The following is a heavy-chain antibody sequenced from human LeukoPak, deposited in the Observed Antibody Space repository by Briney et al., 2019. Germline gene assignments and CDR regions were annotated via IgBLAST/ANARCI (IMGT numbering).Heavy chain of an antibody. CDR3: ARDGESDYSSYMDV. Sequence: PGGSQRLSCAASGFTFSSYAMNWVRQAPGKGLEWVSSIRSTSSHIQYADSVKGRFTISRDNTKNSLYLQMSSLRAEDTAVYYCARDGESDYSSYMDVWGKGTTVTVSS. CDR2: IRSTSSHI. J-gene: IGHJ6*03. CDR1: GFTFSSYA. V-gene: IGHV3-21*01. D-gene: IGHD4-11*01.